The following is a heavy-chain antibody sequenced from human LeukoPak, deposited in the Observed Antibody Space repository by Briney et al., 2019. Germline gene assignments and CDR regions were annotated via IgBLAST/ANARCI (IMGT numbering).Heavy chain of an antibody. Sequence: GGSLRLSCAASGFNIRNHYMSWVRQAPGKGLEWVSIIYSGGTTHYAASVKGRFNISRDTSENTLYLQMNSLRDEDTAVYFCVRDQAYYGSGSYSWYFDIWGRGTPVTISS. CDR1: GFNIRNHY. V-gene: IGHV3-66*01. D-gene: IGHD3-10*01. CDR3: VRDQAYYGSGSYSWYFDI. CDR2: IYSGGTT. J-gene: IGHJ2*01.